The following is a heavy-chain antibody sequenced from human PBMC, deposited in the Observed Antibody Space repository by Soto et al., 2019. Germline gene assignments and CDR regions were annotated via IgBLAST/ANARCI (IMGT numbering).Heavy chain of an antibody. J-gene: IGHJ6*02. V-gene: IGHV4-31*03. CDR2: VYESGTI. CDR1: GGSMNCGGYY. D-gene: IGHD2-15*01. CDR3: SKDRCFGMDA. Sequence: QVSLQESGPGLVKPSQSLSLTCTVSGGSMNCGGYYWHLIRWHPGQGLEWIGYVYESGTIDYIPSLKRRVIISEHTSTNKSSLILMSVTTSDTAAYHCSKDRCFGMDACGQGTMVIISS.